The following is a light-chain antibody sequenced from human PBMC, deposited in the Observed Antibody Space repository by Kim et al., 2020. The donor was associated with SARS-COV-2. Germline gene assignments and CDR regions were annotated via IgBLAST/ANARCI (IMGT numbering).Light chain of an antibody. V-gene: IGKV1-NL1*01. Sequence: ASVGDRVTITCRASQGISNSLAWYQQKPGKAPKLLLYALSKLASGVPSRFSGSGSGTDYTLTISNLQPEDCATFYCQQSYGTPWTFGQETKVDIK. J-gene: IGKJ1*01. CDR3: QQSYGTPWT. CDR1: QGISNS. CDR2: ALS.